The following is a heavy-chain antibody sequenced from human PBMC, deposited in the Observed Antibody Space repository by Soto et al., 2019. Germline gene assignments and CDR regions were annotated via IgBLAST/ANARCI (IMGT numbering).Heavy chain of an antibody. J-gene: IGHJ6*02. CDR1: GGSISSYY. Sequence: QVQLQESGPGLVKPSETLSLTCTVSGGSISSYYWSWIRQPPGKGLEWIGYIYYSGSTNYNPSLRSRVTISVDTSTNQFSLKLSSVTAADTAVYYCARGDPLLWFGEKVYYGMDVWGQGTTVTVSS. D-gene: IGHD3-10*01. CDR2: IYYSGST. CDR3: ARGDPLLWFGEKVYYGMDV. V-gene: IGHV4-59*01.